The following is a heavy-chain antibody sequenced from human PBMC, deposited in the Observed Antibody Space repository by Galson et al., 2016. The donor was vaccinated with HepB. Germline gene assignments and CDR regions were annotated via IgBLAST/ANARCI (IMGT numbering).Heavy chain of an antibody. J-gene: IGHJ6*02. V-gene: IGHV3-13*01. CDR2: IGSYGDT. D-gene: IGHD4-17*01. CDR3: VRESEFGGYGDHYGLDV. Sequence: SLRLSCAASRFIFSDYDMHWVRQVSGQGLEWVSAIGSYGDTFYLGSVKGRFTISREDAKNSLYLQMNNLTAGDTGIYYCVRESEFGGYGDHYGLDVWGQGTTVTVSS. CDR1: RFIFSDYD.